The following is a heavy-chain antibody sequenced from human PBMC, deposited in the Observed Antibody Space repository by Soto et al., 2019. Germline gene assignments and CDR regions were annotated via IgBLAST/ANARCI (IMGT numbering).Heavy chain of an antibody. D-gene: IGHD2-15*01. J-gene: IGHJ4*02. Sequence: VQLQESGPGLVKPSQTLSLSCTVSGASISSDNYRWSWIRQPPGKGLEWIGYIDYSASTYYNPSLNRRVTISLDTAKSQCTLNLSSVTAADTAVYCCARVKVGGRDLDYFDYWGQGTLVTVSS. V-gene: IGHV4-30-4*01. CDR3: ARVKVGGRDLDYFDY. CDR2: IDYSAST. CDR1: GASISSDNYR.